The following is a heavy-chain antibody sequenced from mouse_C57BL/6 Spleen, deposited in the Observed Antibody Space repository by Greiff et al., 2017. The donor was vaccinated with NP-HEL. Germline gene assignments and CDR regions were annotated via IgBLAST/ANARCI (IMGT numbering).Heavy chain of an antibody. D-gene: IGHD1-1*01. J-gene: IGHJ1*03. CDR2: INPSNGGT. CDR3: ARLGTTVVAMGDWYFDV. Sequence: QVQLQQSGTELVKPGASVKLSCKASVYTFTSYWMHWVKQRPGQGLEWIGNINPSNGGTNYNEKFKSKATLTVAKSSSTAYMQLSSLTSEDSAVYYCARLGTTVVAMGDWYFDVWGTGTTVTVSS. V-gene: IGHV1-53*01. CDR1: VYTFTSYW.